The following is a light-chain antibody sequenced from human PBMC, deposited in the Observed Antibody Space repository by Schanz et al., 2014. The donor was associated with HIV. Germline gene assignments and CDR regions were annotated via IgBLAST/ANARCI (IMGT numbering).Light chain of an antibody. V-gene: IGLV2-14*01. J-gene: IGLJ2*01. CDR1: SSDVGGYNY. CDR3: SSHTSGRAL. Sequence: QSALTQPPSASGSPGQSVTISCTGTSSDVGGYNYVSWYQQHPGKAPKVMIYEVSKRPSGVSNRFSGSKSGNTASLTISGLQAEDEADYYCSSHTSGRALFGGGTKLTVL. CDR2: EVS.